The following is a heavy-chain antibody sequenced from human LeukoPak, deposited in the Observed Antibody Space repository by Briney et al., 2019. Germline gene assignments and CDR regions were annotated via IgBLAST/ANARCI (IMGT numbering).Heavy chain of an antibody. J-gene: IGHJ4*02. D-gene: IGHD4-17*01. CDR3: ARSPDHGDPVPVY. CDR2: ISHSGNI. CDR1: GGSFSGYY. V-gene: IGHV4-34*01. Sequence: SETLSLTCAVYGGSFSGYYWSWVRLPPGKGLEWIGEISHSGNINYNPSLKSRISISVDTSKNQFSLILTSVTAADTAVYYCARSPDHGDPVPVYWGQGTLVTVSS.